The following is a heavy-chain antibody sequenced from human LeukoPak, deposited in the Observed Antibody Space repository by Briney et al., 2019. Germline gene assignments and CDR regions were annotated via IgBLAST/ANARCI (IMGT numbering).Heavy chain of an antibody. CDR1: GGSISSSSHY. Sequence: ASETLSLTCTVSGGSISSSSHYWSWIRQPPGKGLEWIGEINHSGSTNYNPSLKSRVTISVDTSKNQFSLKLSSVTAADTAVYYCARDLGRWLQYRRPRSAFDIWGQGTMVTVSS. CDR3: ARDLGRWLQYRRPRSAFDI. CDR2: INHSGST. J-gene: IGHJ3*02. V-gene: IGHV4-39*07. D-gene: IGHD5-24*01.